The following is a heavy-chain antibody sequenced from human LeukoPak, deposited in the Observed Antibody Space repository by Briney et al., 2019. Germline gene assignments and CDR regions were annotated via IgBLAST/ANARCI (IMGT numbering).Heavy chain of an antibody. D-gene: IGHD1-14*01. V-gene: IGHV3-66*02. CDR3: ARETTGYYYGMDV. CDR1: GFTVSSNY. J-gene: IGHJ6*02. Sequence: GGSLRLSCAASGFTVSSNYMSWVRQAPGKGLEWVSVIYSGGSTYYADSVKGRFTISRDNSKNTLYLRMNSLRAEDTAVYYCARETTGYYYGMDVWGQGTTVTVSS. CDR2: IYSGGST.